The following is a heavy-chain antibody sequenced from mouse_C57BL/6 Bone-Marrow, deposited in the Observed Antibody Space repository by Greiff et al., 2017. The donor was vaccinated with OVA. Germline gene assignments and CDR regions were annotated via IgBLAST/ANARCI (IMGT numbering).Heavy chain of an antibody. Sequence: EVMLVESGGGLVQPGGSLKLSCAASGFTFSDYYMYWVRQTPEKRLEWVAYISNGGGCTYYPDTVKGRFTISRDNAKNTLYLQMSRLKSEDTAMYYCARGDYGSSYGAWFAYWGQGTLVTVSA. CDR2: ISNGGGCT. J-gene: IGHJ3*01. CDR1: GFTFSDYY. CDR3: ARGDYGSSYGAWFAY. V-gene: IGHV5-12*01. D-gene: IGHD1-1*01.